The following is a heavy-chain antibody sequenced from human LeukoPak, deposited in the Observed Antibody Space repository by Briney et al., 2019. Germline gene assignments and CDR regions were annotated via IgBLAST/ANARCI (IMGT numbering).Heavy chain of an antibody. Sequence: GGSLRLSCAASGFTFSTNAMSWVRQAPGKGLEWVSGILGSGVATFYADSVKGRFTISRDNSKNTLYLQMDSLRAEDTAVYYCARAKYDYGDPVGWFDPWGQGTLVTVSS. CDR2: ILGSGVAT. D-gene: IGHD4/OR15-4a*01. V-gene: IGHV3-23*01. CDR1: GFTFSTNA. CDR3: ARAKYDYGDPVGWFDP. J-gene: IGHJ5*02.